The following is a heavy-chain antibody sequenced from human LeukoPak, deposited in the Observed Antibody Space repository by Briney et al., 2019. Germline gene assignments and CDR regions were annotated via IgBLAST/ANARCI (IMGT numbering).Heavy chain of an antibody. J-gene: IGHJ5*02. Sequence: PSETLSLTCTVSGDSIISSGYFWGWIRQPPGKELEWIGSIYFSESTYYNPSLKSRVTLSVDPSKTQFSLRLSSVTAAVTAVYSCARHRGECRSPGCPDEYNSFDPWGQGTLVTVSS. CDR1: GDSIISSGYF. CDR2: IYFSEST. D-gene: IGHD2-2*01. CDR3: ARHRGECRSPGCPDEYNSFDP. V-gene: IGHV4-39*01.